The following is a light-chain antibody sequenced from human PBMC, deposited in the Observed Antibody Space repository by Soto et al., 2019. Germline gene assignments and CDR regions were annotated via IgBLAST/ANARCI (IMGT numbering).Light chain of an antibody. CDR2: EVF. J-gene: IGLJ2*01. CDR3: SSYAVSNSLL. Sequence: QSALTQPASVSGSPGQSITISCTGTSSDVGAYNYVSWYQQNPGKAPKLLIYEVFKRPSGVPDRFSGSKSGNTASLTVSGLQAEDEADYYCSSYAVSNSLLFGGGTKLTVL. CDR1: SSDVGAYNY. V-gene: IGLV2-8*01.